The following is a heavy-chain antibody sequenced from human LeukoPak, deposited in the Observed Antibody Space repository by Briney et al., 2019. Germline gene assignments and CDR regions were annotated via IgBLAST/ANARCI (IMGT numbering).Heavy chain of an antibody. CDR3: ARSPEAAGVRFDY. Sequence: SVKGRFTVSRDNSKSTLYLQMISLRAEDTAVYYCARSPEAAGVRFDYWGQGTLVTVSS. D-gene: IGHD6-13*01. J-gene: IGHJ4*02. V-gene: IGHV3-30*01.